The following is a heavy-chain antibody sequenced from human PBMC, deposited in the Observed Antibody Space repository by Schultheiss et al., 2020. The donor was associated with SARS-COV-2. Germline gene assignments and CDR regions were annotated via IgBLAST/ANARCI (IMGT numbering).Heavy chain of an antibody. J-gene: IGHJ6*02. V-gene: IGHV3-21*04. D-gene: IGHD4-11*01. CDR2: VSSSGRYI. Sequence: GGSLRLSCEVSGFRFSDYSMNWVRQAPGKGLEWVASVSSSGRYIYYGGSVPGRFTISRDNGKNSLFLQMNSLGPEDTAVYYCAKDQATVTYYYYYGMDVWGQGTTVTVSS. CDR3: AKDQATVTYYYYYGMDV. CDR1: GFRFSDYS.